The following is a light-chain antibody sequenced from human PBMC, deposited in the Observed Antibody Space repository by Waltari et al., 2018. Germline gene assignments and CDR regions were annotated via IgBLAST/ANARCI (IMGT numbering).Light chain of an antibody. CDR1: QSISSY. Sequence: DIQMTQSPSSLSTSVGDRVTITCRASQSISSYLNWYQQKPGKAPKLLIYGASSLQSGVPSRFSGSGSGTDFTLTISSLQPEDFASYNCQQSYGTPITFGQGTRLEIK. CDR2: GAS. CDR3: QQSYGTPIT. V-gene: IGKV1-39*01. J-gene: IGKJ5*01.